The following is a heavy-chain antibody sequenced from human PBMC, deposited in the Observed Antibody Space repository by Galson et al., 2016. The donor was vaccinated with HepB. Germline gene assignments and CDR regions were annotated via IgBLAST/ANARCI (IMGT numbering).Heavy chain of an antibody. Sequence: CAISGDSVSSNSAAWSWFRQSPSRGLEWLGRTYYRSKWYNDYAISVKGRITINPDTSKNQFSLHLNSVTPEDTAVYYCARDWGLSLSTFDSWGQGTLVAVSS. V-gene: IGHV6-1*01. CDR3: ARDWGLSLSTFDS. CDR1: GDSVSSNSAA. CDR2: TYYRSKWYN. D-gene: IGHD3-16*01. J-gene: IGHJ4*02.